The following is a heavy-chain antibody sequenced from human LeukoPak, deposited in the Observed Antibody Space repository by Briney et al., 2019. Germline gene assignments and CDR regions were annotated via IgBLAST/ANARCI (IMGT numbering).Heavy chain of an antibody. D-gene: IGHD3-16*02. CDR2: IYYTGTT. CDR1: GASITSSNYY. Sequence: SETLSLTCTVSGASITSSNYYWLWLRQPPGKGLEWIGSIYYTGTTYYNLSLKSRVTITVDTSKYQCSLRLSSVTAADTAVYYCARGRNVWGSYRYTGKAFDIWGQGTMVTVSS. V-gene: IGHV4-39*07. J-gene: IGHJ3*02. CDR3: ARGRNVWGSYRYTGKAFDI.